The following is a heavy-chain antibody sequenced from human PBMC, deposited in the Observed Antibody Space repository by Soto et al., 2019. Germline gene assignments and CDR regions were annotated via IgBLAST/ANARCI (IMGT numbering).Heavy chain of an antibody. CDR3: ARDPRVVRGAIINYYYYYMDV. D-gene: IGHD3-10*02. J-gene: IGHJ6*03. CDR1: GFTFSSYG. Sequence: GGSLRLSCAASGFTFSSYGMHWVRQAPGKGLEWVAVIWYDGSNKYYADSVKGRFTIFRDNSKNTLYLQMNSLRAEDTAVYYCARDPRVVRGAIINYYYYYMDVWGKGTTVTVSS. V-gene: IGHV3-33*01. CDR2: IWYDGSNK.